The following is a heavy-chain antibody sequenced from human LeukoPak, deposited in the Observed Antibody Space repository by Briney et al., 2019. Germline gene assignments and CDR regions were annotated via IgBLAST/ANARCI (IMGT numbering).Heavy chain of an antibody. J-gene: IGHJ4*02. CDR1: GFTFSGSA. CDR2: IRSKPNDYAT. Sequence: GGSLRLSCAASGFTFSGSAMHWVRQASGKGLEWVGRIRSKPNDYATAYGASVNGRFTISRDDSKNTAYLQMNSLKTEDTAVYYCTRGSHDSSAYYHDYWGQGTLVTVSS. CDR3: TRGSHDSSAYYHDY. V-gene: IGHV3-73*01. D-gene: IGHD3-22*01.